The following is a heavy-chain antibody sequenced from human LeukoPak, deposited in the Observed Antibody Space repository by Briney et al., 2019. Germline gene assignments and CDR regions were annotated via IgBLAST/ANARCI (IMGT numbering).Heavy chain of an antibody. CDR2: IIPIFGTA. V-gene: IGHV1-69*06. J-gene: IGHJ4*02. CDR3: AREGGYSYGYYFDY. CDR1: GGTFSSYA. Sequence: GSSVKVSCKASGGTFSSYAISWVRQAPGQGLEWMGGIIPIFGTANYAQKFQGRVTITADKSTSTAYMELRSLRSEDTAVYYCAREGGYSYGYYFDYWGQGTLVTVSS. D-gene: IGHD5-18*01.